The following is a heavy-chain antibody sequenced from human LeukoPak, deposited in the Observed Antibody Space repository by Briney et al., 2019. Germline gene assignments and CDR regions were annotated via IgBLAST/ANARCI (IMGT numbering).Heavy chain of an antibody. CDR2: IYTSGST. V-gene: IGHV4-4*07. Sequence: KPSETLSLTCTVSGGSISSYYWSWIRQPAGKGLEWIGRIYTSGSTNYNPSLKSRVTMSVDTSKNQFSLKVRSVTAADTAVYYCARGTDPRSGSYYAHGMDDWGQGTMVTVSS. J-gene: IGHJ3*01. CDR1: GGSISSYY. D-gene: IGHD1-26*01. CDR3: ARGTDPRSGSYYAHGMDD.